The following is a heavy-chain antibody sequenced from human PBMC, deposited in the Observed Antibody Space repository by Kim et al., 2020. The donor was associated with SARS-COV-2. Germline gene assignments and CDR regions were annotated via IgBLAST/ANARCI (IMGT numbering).Heavy chain of an antibody. CDR3: ARVNTWFGELSDPWFDY. D-gene: IGHD3-10*01. CDR1: GGSISSSNW. V-gene: IGHV4-4*02. Sequence: SETLSLTCAVSGGSISSSNWWSWVRQPPGKGLEWIGEIYHSGSTNYNPSLKSRVTISVDKSKNQFSLKLSSVTAADTAVYYCARVNTWFGELSDPWFDYWVQGTLVTVSS. CDR2: IYHSGST. J-gene: IGHJ4*02.